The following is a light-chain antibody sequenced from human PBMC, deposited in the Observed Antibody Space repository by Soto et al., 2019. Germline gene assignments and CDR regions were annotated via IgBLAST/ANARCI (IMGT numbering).Light chain of an antibody. Sequence: QSVLTQPPSASGTPGHRVTVSCSGSTSNVGSKTVNWYQQLPGAAPRLLIYSNDQRPSGVPDRFSGSKSGTSASLAISGLQSEDEAEYYCAAWDGSLNYYVFGTGTKVTVL. CDR3: AAWDGSLNYYV. J-gene: IGLJ1*01. V-gene: IGLV1-44*01. CDR1: TSNVGSKT. CDR2: SND.